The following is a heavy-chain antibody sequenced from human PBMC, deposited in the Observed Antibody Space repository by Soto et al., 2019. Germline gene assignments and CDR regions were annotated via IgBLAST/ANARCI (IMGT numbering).Heavy chain of an antibody. CDR2: IIPIFGTA. CDR1: GGTFSSYA. V-gene: IGHV1-69*01. Sequence: QVQLVQSGAEVKKPGSSVKVSCKASGGTFSSYAISWVRQAPGQGLEWMGGIIPIFGTANYAQKLQGRVTITGDESTSTAYMELSSLRSEDTAVYYCARDHYYGSGPGRVWFDPWGQGTLVTVSS. CDR3: ARDHYYGSGPGRVWFDP. J-gene: IGHJ5*02. D-gene: IGHD3-10*01.